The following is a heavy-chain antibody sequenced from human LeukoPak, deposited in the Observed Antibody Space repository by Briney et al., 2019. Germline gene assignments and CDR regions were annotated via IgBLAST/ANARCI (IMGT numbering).Heavy chain of an antibody. CDR3: ARAPGGGVVVTAHGGPYNWFDP. D-gene: IGHD2-21*02. CDR2: INPNSGGT. V-gene: IGHV1-2*02. Sequence: GASVKVSCKASGYTFTGYYMHWVRQAPGQGLEWMGWINPNSGGTNYAQKFQGRVTMTRDTSISTAYMELSRLRSDDTAVYYCARAPGGGVVVTAHGGPYNWFDPWGQGTLVTVSS. J-gene: IGHJ5*02. CDR1: GYTFTGYY.